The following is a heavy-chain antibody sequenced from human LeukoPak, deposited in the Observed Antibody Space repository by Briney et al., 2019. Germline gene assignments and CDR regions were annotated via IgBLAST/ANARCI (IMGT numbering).Heavy chain of an antibody. V-gene: IGHV4-59*12. D-gene: IGHD3-16*02. CDR3: ARSYNDYVWGSYRFDL. Sequence: PSETLSLTCTVSGGSISSYYWSWIRQPPGKGLEWIGYIYYSGSTHYNPSLNSRVTISLDTSKNQFSLKLNSVTAADTAVYYCARSYNDYVWGSYRFDLWGQGTLVTVSS. CDR2: IYYSGST. CDR1: GGSISSYY. J-gene: IGHJ4*02.